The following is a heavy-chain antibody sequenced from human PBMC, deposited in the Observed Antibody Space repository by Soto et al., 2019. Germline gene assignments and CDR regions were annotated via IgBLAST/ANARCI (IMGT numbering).Heavy chain of an antibody. J-gene: IGHJ4*02. CDR2: IYTSGST. V-gene: IGHV4-4*07. CDR1: GGSISSYY. D-gene: IGHD3-22*01. CDR3: ARDGEGAYDSSGYYEYYFDY. Sequence: SETLSLTCTVSGGSISSYYWSWIRQPAGKGLEWIGRIYTSGSTNYNPSLKSRVTMSVDTSKNQFSLKLSSGTAADTAVYYCARDGEGAYDSSGYYEYYFDYWGQGTLVTVSS.